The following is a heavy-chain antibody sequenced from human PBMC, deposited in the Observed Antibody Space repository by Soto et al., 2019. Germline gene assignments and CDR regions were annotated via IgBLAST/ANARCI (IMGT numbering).Heavy chain of an antibody. CDR1: GFTFSSYG. V-gene: IGHV3-33*01. Sequence: GGSLRLSCAASGFTFSSYGMHWVRQAPGKGLEWVAVIWYDGSNKYYADSVKGRFTISRDNSKNTLYLQMNSLRAEDTAVYYCARGGPLYDPRYYGMDVWGQGTTVTVSS. CDR2: IWYDGSNK. D-gene: IGHD5-12*01. J-gene: IGHJ6*02. CDR3: ARGGPLYDPRYYGMDV.